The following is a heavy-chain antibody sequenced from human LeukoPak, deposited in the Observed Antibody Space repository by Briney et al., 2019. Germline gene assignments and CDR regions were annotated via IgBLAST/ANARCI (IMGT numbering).Heavy chain of an antibody. V-gene: IGHV4-39*01. Sequence: SETLSLTCTVSGGPISSSTYYWGWIRQPPGKGLEWIGSIYYSGSTYNNPSLKSRVTIFVDTSKNQFSRKLSSVTATDTAVYYCARTYGDYDDAFDVWGQGTMVTVSS. D-gene: IGHD4-17*01. J-gene: IGHJ3*01. CDR1: GGPISSSTYY. CDR3: ARTYGDYDDAFDV. CDR2: IYYSGST.